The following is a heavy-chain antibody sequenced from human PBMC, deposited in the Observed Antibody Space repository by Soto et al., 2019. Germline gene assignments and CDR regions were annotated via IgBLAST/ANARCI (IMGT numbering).Heavy chain of an antibody. J-gene: IGHJ4*02. CDR3: AKHMSNGSPDY. Sequence: EVQLLESGGALVQPGGSLRLSCAASGFTFSSYAMSWVRQAPGKGLEWVSLISASGGGTYYADSVKGRFTISRDNAKNTLCLQMNSLSAEDTAVFYCAKHMSNGSPDYWGQGTLVTVSS. D-gene: IGHD2-8*01. CDR2: ISASGGGT. V-gene: IGHV3-23*01. CDR1: GFTFSSYA.